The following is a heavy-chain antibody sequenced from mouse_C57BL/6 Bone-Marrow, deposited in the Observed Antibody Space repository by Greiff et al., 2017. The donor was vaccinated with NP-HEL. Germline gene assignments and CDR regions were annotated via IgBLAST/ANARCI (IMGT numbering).Heavy chain of an antibody. V-gene: IGHV5-9-1*02. Sequence: DVMLVESGEGLVKPGGSLKLSCAASGFTFSSYAMSWVRQTPEKRLEWVAYISSGGDYIYYADTVKGRFTISRDNARNTLYLQMSSLKSEDTAMYYCTVDSSGFLYYFDYWGQGTTLTVSS. CDR2: ISSGGDYI. J-gene: IGHJ2*01. D-gene: IGHD3-2*02. CDR3: TVDSSGFLYYFDY. CDR1: GFTFSSYA.